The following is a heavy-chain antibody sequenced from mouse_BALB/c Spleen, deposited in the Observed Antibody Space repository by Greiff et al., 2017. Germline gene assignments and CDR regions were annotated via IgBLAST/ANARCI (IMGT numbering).Heavy chain of an antibody. Sequence: EVKVEESGGGLVKPGGSLKLSCAASGFTFSDYYMYWVRQTPEKRLEWVATISDGGSYTYYPDSVKGRFTISRDNAKNNLYLQMSSLKSEDTAMYYCARDLGRGSFDYWGQGTTLTVSS. V-gene: IGHV5-4*02. CDR1: GFTFSDYY. CDR2: ISDGGSYT. J-gene: IGHJ2*01. D-gene: IGHD4-1*01. CDR3: ARDLGRGSFDY.